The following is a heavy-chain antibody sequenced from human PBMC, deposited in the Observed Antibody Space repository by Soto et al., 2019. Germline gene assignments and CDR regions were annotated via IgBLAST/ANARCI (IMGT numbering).Heavy chain of an antibody. V-gene: IGHV3-30*18. CDR1: GFTFSSYG. Sequence: QVQLVESGGGVVQPGRSLRLSCAASGFTFSSYGMHWVRQAPGKGLEWVAVISYGGSNKYYADSVKGRFTISRDNSKNTLYLQMNSLRAEDTAVYYCAKDSYYDSSGPFDYWGQGTLVTVSS. CDR2: ISYGGSNK. CDR3: AKDSYYDSSGPFDY. J-gene: IGHJ4*02. D-gene: IGHD3-22*01.